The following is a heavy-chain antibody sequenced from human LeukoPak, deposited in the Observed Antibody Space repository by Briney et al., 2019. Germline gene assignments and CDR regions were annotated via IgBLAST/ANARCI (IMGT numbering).Heavy chain of an antibody. CDR1: GFTFGSYW. CDR2: IKEDGSEK. J-gene: IGHJ4*02. V-gene: IGHV3-7*01. D-gene: IGHD3-22*01. Sequence: GGSLRLSCAVSGFTFGSYWMSWVRQAPGKGLEWVANIKEDGSEKYYVDSVKGRFTISRNNAKNSLYLQMNSLRAEDTAVYYCLQYSGYYSDYWGQGTLVTVSS. CDR3: LQYSGYYSDY.